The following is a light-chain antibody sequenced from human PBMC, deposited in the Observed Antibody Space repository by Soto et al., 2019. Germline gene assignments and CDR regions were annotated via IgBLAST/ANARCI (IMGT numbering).Light chain of an antibody. CDR3: QQYNSWPPYA. Sequence: EIVMTQSPATLSVSPGERAPLSCRASQSVSSNLAWYQQKPGQAPRLLIYGASTRATGIPARFSGSGSGTQFTLTISSLQSEDFELYYCQQYNSWPPYAFGQGTKLEIK. V-gene: IGKV3-15*01. CDR1: QSVSSN. CDR2: GAS. J-gene: IGKJ2*01.